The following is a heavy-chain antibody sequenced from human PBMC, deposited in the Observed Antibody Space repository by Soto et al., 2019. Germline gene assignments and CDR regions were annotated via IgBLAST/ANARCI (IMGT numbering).Heavy chain of an antibody. CDR3: ARADWSLIYSYFDL. CDR2: IYYSGST. J-gene: IGHJ2*01. CDR1: GGSISSDY. V-gene: IGHV4-59*01. Sequence: QVQLQESGPGLVKPSETLSLTCTVSGGSISSDYRSWIRQPPGKGLEWIGYIYYSGSTNYNPSLKSRVTISVDTSKNQFSLRLSSVTAADTAVYYCARADWSLIYSYFDLWGRGTLVTVSS. D-gene: IGHD1-1*01.